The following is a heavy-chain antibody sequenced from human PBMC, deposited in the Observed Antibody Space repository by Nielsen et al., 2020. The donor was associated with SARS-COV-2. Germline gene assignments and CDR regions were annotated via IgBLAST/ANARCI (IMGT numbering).Heavy chain of an antibody. CDR3: ARDHDLWFGELLTPDLPSD. D-gene: IGHD3-10*01. J-gene: IGHJ4*02. V-gene: IGHV3-30*07. CDR1: GFTFLSYA. Sequence: SLILSFAASGFTFLSYAMHCVLQAPVQLLYWVAVISYDGSNKYYADSVKVRFTISRDNSKNTLYLQMNSLRAEDTAVYYCARDHDLWFGELLTPDLPSDWGQGTLVTVSS. CDR2: ISYDGSNK.